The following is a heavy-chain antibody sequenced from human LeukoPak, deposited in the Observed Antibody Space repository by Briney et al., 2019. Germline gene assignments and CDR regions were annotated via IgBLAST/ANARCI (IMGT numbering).Heavy chain of an antibody. J-gene: IGHJ3*02. Sequence: GGSLRLSCAASGLHFSGTAMSWVRQAPGKGLEWVSAISHDGMNAYYADSVKGRFTISRDNAKNSLYLQMNSLRAEDTAVYYCARKRRNDAFDIWGQGTMVTVSS. CDR2: ISHDGMNA. V-gene: IGHV3-21*01. CDR1: GLHFSGTA. CDR3: ARKRRNDAFDI.